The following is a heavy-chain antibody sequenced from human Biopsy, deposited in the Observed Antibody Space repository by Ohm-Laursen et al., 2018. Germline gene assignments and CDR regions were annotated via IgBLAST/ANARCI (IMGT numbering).Heavy chain of an antibody. CDR3: AKIHCSSGSCYPNAFDM. Sequence: SLRLSCTASGFIFADYAMHWVRQAPGKGLEWVSGISWNSVGIGYADSVKGRFTISRDNAKNFLYLEMNNLRPEDTALYYCAKIHCSSGSCYPNAFDMWGHGTRVTVS. V-gene: IGHV3-9*01. J-gene: IGHJ3*02. D-gene: IGHD2-2*01. CDR1: GFIFADYA. CDR2: ISWNSVGI.